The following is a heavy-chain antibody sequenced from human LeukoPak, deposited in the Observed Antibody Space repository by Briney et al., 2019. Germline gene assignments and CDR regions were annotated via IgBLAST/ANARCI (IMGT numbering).Heavy chain of an antibody. CDR3: AKGGRQWLTPYFDY. Sequence: GGSLRLSCAASGFTFSSYGMSWVRQAPGKGLEWVSAISGSGGSTYYADSVKGRFTISRDNSKNTLYLQMNSLRAEDTAVYYCAKGGRQWLTPYFDYWGQGTLVTVSS. CDR2: ISGSGGST. J-gene: IGHJ4*02. V-gene: IGHV3-23*01. D-gene: IGHD6-19*01. CDR1: GFTFSSYG.